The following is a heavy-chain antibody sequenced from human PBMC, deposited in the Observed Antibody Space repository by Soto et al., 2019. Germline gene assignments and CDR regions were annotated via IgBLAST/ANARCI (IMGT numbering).Heavy chain of an antibody. CDR3: ARARPGGGFIQLWLWAAAFDI. Sequence: SETLSLTCAVYGGSVSGYYLSWIRQPPGKGLEWIGEINHSGSTNYNPSLKSRVTISVDTSKNQFSLKLSSVTAADTAVYYCARARPGGGFIQLWLWAAAFDIWGQGTMVTVSS. D-gene: IGHD5-18*01. CDR2: INHSGST. CDR1: GGSVSGYY. V-gene: IGHV4-34*09. J-gene: IGHJ3*02.